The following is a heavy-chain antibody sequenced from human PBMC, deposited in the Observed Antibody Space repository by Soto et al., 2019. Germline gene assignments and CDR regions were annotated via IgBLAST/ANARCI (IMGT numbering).Heavy chain of an antibody. Sequence: QVQMQESGPGLVKPSGTLSLTCAVTGDRISRDKWWTWVRQTPGQGLEWVGEIHPSGRTNYNPSPKSRVTMSVDKSNHQFSLHLRSVTAADTAVYYCARGGDWSFDYWGQGTLVTVSS. J-gene: IGHJ4*02. CDR2: IHPSGRT. D-gene: IGHD2-21*02. V-gene: IGHV4-4*02. CDR3: ARGGDWSFDY. CDR1: GDRISRDKW.